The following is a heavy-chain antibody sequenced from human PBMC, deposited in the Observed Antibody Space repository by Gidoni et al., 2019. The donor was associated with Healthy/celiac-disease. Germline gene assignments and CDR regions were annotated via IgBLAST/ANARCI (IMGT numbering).Heavy chain of an antibody. CDR3: ARGAYYYGSGSYPPLGV. CDR1: GGSISSSSYY. D-gene: IGHD3-10*01. Sequence: GGSISSSSYYWGWIRQPPGKGLEWIGSIYYSGSTYYNPSLKSRVTISVDTSKNQFSLKLSSVTAADTAVYYCARGAYYYGSGSYPPLGVWGQGTLVTVSS. J-gene: IGHJ4*02. CDR2: IYYSGST. V-gene: IGHV4-39*01.